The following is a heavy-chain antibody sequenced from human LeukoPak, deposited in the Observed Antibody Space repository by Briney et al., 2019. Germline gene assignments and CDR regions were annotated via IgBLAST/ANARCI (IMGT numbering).Heavy chain of an antibody. Sequence: GGSLRLSCAASAFTFSNAWMSWVRQAPGKGLGWVGRIKSKTDGGTTDYAAPVKGRFTISRDDSKNTLYLQMNSLKTEDTAVYYCTTNGVIDYYYYGLDVWGQGTTVTVSS. V-gene: IGHV3-15*01. CDR3: TTNGVIDYYYYGLDV. CDR1: AFTFSNAW. J-gene: IGHJ6*02. D-gene: IGHD3-16*02. CDR2: IKSKTDGGTT.